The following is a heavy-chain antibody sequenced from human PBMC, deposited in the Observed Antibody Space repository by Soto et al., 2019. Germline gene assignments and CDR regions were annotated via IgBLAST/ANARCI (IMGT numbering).Heavy chain of an antibody. D-gene: IGHD6-13*01. CDR2: ISSSGSTI. V-gene: IGHV3-48*03. Sequence: GGSLRLSCATSGFTFSIYEMNWVRQAPGKGLEWVSYISSSGSTIYYADSVKGRFTISRDNAKNSLYLQMDSLRAEDTAVYYCARDQEAGSFFPYYYGMDVWGQGTTVTVSS. CDR3: ARDQEAGSFFPYYYGMDV. CDR1: GFTFSIYE. J-gene: IGHJ6*02.